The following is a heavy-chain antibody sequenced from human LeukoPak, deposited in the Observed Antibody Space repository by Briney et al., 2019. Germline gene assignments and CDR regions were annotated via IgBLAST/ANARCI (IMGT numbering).Heavy chain of an antibody. V-gene: IGHV3-7*01. CDR3: ARDSTLSNY. CDR2: IKYDGSET. Sequence: QAGGSLRLSCAASGFTFGSYGMHWVRQAPGKGLEWVATIKYDGSETYYVDSVRGRFSISRDDAKNSLYLQMNSLRAEDTAVYYCARDSTLSNYWGQGTLVTVSS. CDR1: GFTFGSYG. D-gene: IGHD3-16*01. J-gene: IGHJ4*02.